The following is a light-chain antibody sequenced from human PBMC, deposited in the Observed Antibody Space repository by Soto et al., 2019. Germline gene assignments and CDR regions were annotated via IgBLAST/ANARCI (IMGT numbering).Light chain of an antibody. V-gene: IGLV1-40*01. CDR2: GNT. Sequence: QPVLTQPPSVSGAPGQSVTISCTGSSSNIGAGYDVHWYQQLPGTAPKLLIYGNTNRPSGVPDRFSGSKSGTSASLAITGLQAEDEADYYCQSYDSSLVFGGGTKVTVL. CDR1: SSNIGAGYD. CDR3: QSYDSSLV. J-gene: IGLJ2*01.